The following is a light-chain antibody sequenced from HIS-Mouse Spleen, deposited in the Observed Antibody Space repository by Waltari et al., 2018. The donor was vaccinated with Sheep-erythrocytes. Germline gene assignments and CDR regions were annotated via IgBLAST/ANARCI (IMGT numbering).Light chain of an antibody. Sequence: QSALTQPPSPSGSPGQSVTISCTGTSSDVGGYNYVPWYQQHPGTAPKLMIYDVSKRPSGVPDRFSGSKSGNTASLTISGLQAEDEADYYCCSYAGSYNHVFATGTKVTVL. CDR2: DVS. CDR3: CSYAGSYNHV. CDR1: SSDVGGYNY. J-gene: IGLJ1*01. V-gene: IGLV2-11*01.